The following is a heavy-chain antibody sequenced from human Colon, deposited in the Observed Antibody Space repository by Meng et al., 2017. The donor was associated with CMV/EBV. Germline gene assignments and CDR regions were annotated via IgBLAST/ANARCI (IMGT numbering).Heavy chain of an antibody. D-gene: IGHD6-19*01. CDR1: GGSVNNGSYY. Sequence: GSLRLSCSVSGGSVNNGSYYWTWIRQPPGKGLEWIGYISYSGNTNYNPSLKSRVTISVDTSRNQFSLKLTSVSAADTAIYYCARESGGWSTGVDYWGQGTLVTVSS. CDR2: ISYSGNT. J-gene: IGHJ4*02. CDR3: ARESGGWSTGVDY. V-gene: IGHV4-61*01.